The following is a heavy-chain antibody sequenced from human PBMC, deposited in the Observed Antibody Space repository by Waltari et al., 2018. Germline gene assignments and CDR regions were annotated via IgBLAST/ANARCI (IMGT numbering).Heavy chain of an antibody. V-gene: IGHV1-69*14. CDR3: ARGAIAAAGNGY. CDR1: GGTFSSYA. J-gene: IGHJ4*02. D-gene: IGHD6-13*01. Sequence: QVQLVQSGAEVKKPGYSVKVSCKASGGTFSSYAISWVRQAPGQGLEWMGGIIPIFGTANYSQRFQGRVTITADKSTSTAYMKLSSLRSEDTAVYYCARGAIAAAGNGYWGQGTLVTVSS. CDR2: IIPIFGTA.